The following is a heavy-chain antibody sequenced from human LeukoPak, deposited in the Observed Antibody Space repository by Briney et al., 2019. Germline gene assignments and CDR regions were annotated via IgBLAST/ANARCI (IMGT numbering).Heavy chain of an antibody. CDR3: AREMGSVYFDY. CDR1: GLRFSSYG. Sequence: PGGSLRLSCTASGLRFSSYGIHWVRQTPGKGLEWVALVSYDGSNKDYADSVKGRFTISRDNSKNTVYLQINSLRAEDTAVYYCAREMGSVYFDYWGQGTLVTVSS. D-gene: IGHD3-10*01. V-gene: IGHV3-33*01. J-gene: IGHJ4*02. CDR2: VSYDGSNK.